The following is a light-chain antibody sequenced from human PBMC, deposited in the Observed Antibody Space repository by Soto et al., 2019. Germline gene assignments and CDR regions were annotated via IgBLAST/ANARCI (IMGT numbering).Light chain of an antibody. Sequence: QSALTQPPSASGSPGQSVTLSCAGTTSDVGGYDYVSWYQQHPGKAPKLMIYEVSERPSGVPDRFSGSKSGNTASLTVSGLQGEDEADYYCSSYGGTNNLVFGGGTQLTVL. CDR1: TSDVGGYDY. CDR3: SSYGGTNNLV. V-gene: IGLV2-8*01. CDR2: EVS. J-gene: IGLJ2*01.